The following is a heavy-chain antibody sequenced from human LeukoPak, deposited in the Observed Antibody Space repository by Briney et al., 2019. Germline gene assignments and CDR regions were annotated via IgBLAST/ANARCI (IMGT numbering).Heavy chain of an antibody. CDR3: ARSRIPIFGVAISGPPDFDY. CDR2: VNPNSGGT. Sequence: ASLKVSCKASGYTLTDYYMHWVRQAPGHRLEWLGWVNPNSGGTNYAQTFRGRLTMTGDASISTAYMEMGRLKSDDTAMYYCARSRIPIFGVAISGPPDFDYWGQGTLVTVSS. CDR1: GYTLTDYY. D-gene: IGHD3-3*01. J-gene: IGHJ4*02. V-gene: IGHV1-2*02.